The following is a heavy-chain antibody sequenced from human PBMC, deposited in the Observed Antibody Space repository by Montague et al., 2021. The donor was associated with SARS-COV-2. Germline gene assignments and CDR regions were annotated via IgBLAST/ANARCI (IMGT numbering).Heavy chain of an antibody. V-gene: IGHV4-34*01. CDR3: ARGHLSVSMIVVVFTSASYYFDY. CDR1: GGSFGDDH. D-gene: IGHD3-22*01. CDR2: IKQSGST. J-gene: IGHJ4*02. Sequence: SETLSLTCAVYGGSFGDDHWSWIRQPPEKGLEWIGDIKQSGSTNYNPSLKSRGTISVDTSKNQFSLKLTSVTAADTAVYFCARGHLSVSMIVVVFTSASYYFDYWGQGAQVTVSS.